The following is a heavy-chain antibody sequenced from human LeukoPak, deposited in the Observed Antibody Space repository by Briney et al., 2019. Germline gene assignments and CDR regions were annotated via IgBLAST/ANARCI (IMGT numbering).Heavy chain of an antibody. CDR2: IIPIFGTA. Sequence: ASVKVSCKASGYTFTSYGISWVRQAPGQGLEWMGGIIPIFGTANYAQKFQGRVTITADESTSTAYMELSSLRAEDTAVYYCARGGYCSGGSCFFDYWGQGTLVTVSS. CDR3: ARGGYCSGGSCFFDY. J-gene: IGHJ4*02. V-gene: IGHV1-69*13. D-gene: IGHD2-15*01. CDR1: GYTFTSYG.